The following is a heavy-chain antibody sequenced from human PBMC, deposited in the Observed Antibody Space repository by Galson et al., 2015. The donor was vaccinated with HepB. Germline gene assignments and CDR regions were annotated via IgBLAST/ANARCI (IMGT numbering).Heavy chain of an antibody. CDR2: ISWAGGST. Sequence: SLRLSCAASGFTFDDYTMHWVRQAPGQGLGWVSLISWAGGSTYYADSVKGRFTISRENSKNSLYLQMNSLRTEDTALYYCAKERGKVPYYGSGSYYRHWYFDLWGRGTLLTVSS. CDR1: GFTFDDYT. V-gene: IGHV3-43*01. J-gene: IGHJ2*01. D-gene: IGHD3-10*01. CDR3: AKERGKVPYYGSGSYYRHWYFDL.